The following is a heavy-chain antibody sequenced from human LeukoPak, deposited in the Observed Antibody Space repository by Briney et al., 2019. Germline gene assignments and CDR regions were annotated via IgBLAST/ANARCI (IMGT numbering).Heavy chain of an antibody. CDR1: GFTFSSYG. V-gene: IGHV3-33*01. J-gene: IGHJ4*02. Sequence: PGRSLRLSCAASGFTFSSYGMHWVRQAPGKGLEWVAVIWYDGSNKYYADSVKGRFTISRDNSKNTLYLQMNSLRAEDTAVYYCAGDGGSGKLPLFYFDYWGQGTLVTVSS. D-gene: IGHD3-10*01. CDR2: IWYDGSNK. CDR3: AGDGGSGKLPLFYFDY.